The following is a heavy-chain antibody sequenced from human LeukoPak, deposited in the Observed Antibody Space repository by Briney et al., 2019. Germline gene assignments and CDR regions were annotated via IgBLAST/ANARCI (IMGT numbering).Heavy chain of an antibody. CDR1: GFPFNAYW. Sequence: GGSLRLSCAASGFPFNAYWMTWVRQAPGKGLEWVANIRQDGDTKYYVDSVKGRFTISRDNAKNSLYLQMNSLRAEDTAVYYCARGPYGDYVDAFDIWGQGTMVTVSS. D-gene: IGHD4-17*01. CDR3: ARGPYGDYVDAFDI. J-gene: IGHJ3*02. V-gene: IGHV3-7*01. CDR2: IRQDGDTK.